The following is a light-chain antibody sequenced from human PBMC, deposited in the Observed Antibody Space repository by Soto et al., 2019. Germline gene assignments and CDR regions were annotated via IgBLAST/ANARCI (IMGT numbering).Light chain of an antibody. Sequence: QSVLTQPASVSGSPGQSITISCTGTSSDVGGYNYVSWYQQHLGKAPKLMIYEVSNRPSGVSNRFSGSKSGNTSSLTISGIQAEDEADYYCSSYTSSSTWVFGGGTKLTVL. V-gene: IGLV2-14*01. CDR3: SSYTSSSTWV. CDR1: SSDVGGYNY. J-gene: IGLJ3*02. CDR2: EVS.